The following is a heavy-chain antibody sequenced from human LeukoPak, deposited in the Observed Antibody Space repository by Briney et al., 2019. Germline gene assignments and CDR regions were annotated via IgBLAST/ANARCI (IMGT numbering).Heavy chain of an antibody. CDR3: AKEEHGSGSLILYYFGY. J-gene: IGHJ4*02. D-gene: IGHD3-10*01. Sequence: GGSLRLSCAASGFTFSSYAMSWVRQAPGKGLEWVSAISGSGGSTYYADSVKGRFTISRDNSKNTLYLQMNSLRAEDTAVYYCAKEEHGSGSLILYYFGYWGQGTLVTVSS. CDR1: GFTFSSYA. CDR2: ISGSGGST. V-gene: IGHV3-23*01.